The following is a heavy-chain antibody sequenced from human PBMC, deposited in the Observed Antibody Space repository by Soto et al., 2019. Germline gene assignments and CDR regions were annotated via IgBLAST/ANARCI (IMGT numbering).Heavy chain of an antibody. D-gene: IGHD4-17*01. J-gene: IGHJ4*02. CDR2: IYHTGST. CDR3: ATSYGAFDY. Sequence: PSETLSLTCTVSGGSISSGGHYRSWIRQHPGKGLEWIGYIYHTGSTYYKPSLKSRVTISVDTSKNQFSLKLGSVTAADTAVYYCATSYGAFDYWGQGTLVTVSS. CDR1: GGSISSGGHY. V-gene: IGHV4-31*03.